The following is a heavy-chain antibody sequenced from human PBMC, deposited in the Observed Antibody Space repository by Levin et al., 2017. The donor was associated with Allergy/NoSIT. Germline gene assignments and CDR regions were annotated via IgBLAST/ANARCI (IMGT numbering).Heavy chain of an antibody. V-gene: IGHV3-74*01. CDR1: GFTFSPYY. J-gene: IGHJ4*02. Sequence: GGSLRLSCAASGFTFSPYYMHWVRQAPGKGLAWVSNIESDTTIRNYADSVKGRFTISRDNAKNTLYLQMNSLRAEDTAIYYCARGGCSSTSCLDYWGQGILVTVSS. CDR3: ARGGCSSTSCLDY. D-gene: IGHD2-2*01. CDR2: IESDTTIR.